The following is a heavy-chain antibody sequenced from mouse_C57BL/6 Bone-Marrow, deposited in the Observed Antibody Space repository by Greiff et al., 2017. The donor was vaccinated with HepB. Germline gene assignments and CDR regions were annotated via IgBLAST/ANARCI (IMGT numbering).Heavy chain of an antibody. V-gene: IGHV5-9*01. J-gene: IGHJ1*03. CDR2: ISGGGGNT. Sequence: EVQRVESGGGLVKPGGSLKLSCAASGFTFSSYTMSWVRQTPEKRLEWVATISGGGGNTYYPDSVKGRFTISRDNAKNTLYLQMSSLRSEDTALYYCARPLRSWYFDVWGTGTTVTVSS. CDR1: GFTFSSYT. CDR3: ARPLRSWYFDV.